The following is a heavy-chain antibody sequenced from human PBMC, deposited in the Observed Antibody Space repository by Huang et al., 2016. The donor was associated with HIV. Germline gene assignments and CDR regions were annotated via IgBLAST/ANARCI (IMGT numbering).Heavy chain of an antibody. J-gene: IGHJ5*01. V-gene: IGHV3-23*01. CDR2: IGGRGVST. CDR1: GFTFDNFA. Sequence: EVHLLELGGGSVQPGGSLRLSCAASGFTFDNFAMNWVRQAPGKGPEWVSGIGGRGVSTNYADSVKGRFTISRDTSKNTVFLQMNSLRAEDTAVYYCAKEARAITSALNWFDSWGPGILVTVSS. D-gene: IGHD6-6*01. CDR3: AKEARAITSALNWFDS.